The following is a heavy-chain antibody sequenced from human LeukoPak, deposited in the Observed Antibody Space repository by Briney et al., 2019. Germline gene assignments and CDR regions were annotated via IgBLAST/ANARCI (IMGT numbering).Heavy chain of an antibody. D-gene: IGHD4-17*01. CDR1: GYTFTSYG. J-gene: IGHJ5*02. Sequence: ASVTVSCKASGYTFTSYGISWVRQAPRQGLEWVGRISAYNGNTNYAHKFQGRVTMTTDTSTSTAYMELRSLRSDDTAVYYCARSTVTTFGVDWFDPWGQGTLVTVSS. CDR2: ISAYNGNT. V-gene: IGHV1-18*01. CDR3: ARSTVTTFGVDWFDP.